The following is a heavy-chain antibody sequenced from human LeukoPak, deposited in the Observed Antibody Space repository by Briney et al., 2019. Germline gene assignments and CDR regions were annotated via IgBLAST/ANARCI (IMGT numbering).Heavy chain of an antibody. J-gene: IGHJ4*02. CDR3: AKRDYSHRSSYSPLFEC. Sequence: GGSLRLSCAVSGFTFCTYAMSWVRQAPGKGLEWVSGISVLAGATLYAASVKCPFTISRHNSKSTLFLQINSLRAQDTAVYYCAKRDYSHRSSYSPLFECWGQGTLVTVSS. V-gene: IGHV3-23*01. D-gene: IGHD3-22*01. CDR2: ISVLAGAT. CDR1: GFTFCTYA.